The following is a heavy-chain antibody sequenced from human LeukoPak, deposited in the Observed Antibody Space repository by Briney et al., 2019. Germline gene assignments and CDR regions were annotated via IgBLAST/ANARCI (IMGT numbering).Heavy chain of an antibody. Sequence: SETLSLTCTVSGGSISSYYWSWIRQPAGKGQEWIGRIYTSGSTNYNPSLKSRVTMSVDTSKNQFSLKLSSVTAADTAVYYCARVHCSSTSCYIGYWFDPWGQGTLVTVSS. D-gene: IGHD2-2*02. CDR2: IYTSGST. V-gene: IGHV4-4*07. CDR3: ARVHCSSTSCYIGYWFDP. CDR1: GGSISSYY. J-gene: IGHJ5*02.